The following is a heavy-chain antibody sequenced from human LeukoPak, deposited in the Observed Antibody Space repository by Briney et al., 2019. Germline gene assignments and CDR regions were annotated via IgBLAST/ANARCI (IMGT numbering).Heavy chain of an antibody. CDR1: GFTFSSYA. V-gene: IGHV3-30-3*01. CDR3: AREKLDVAVFDY. D-gene: IGHD1-1*01. CDR2: ISYDGSNK. Sequence: GGSPRLSCAASGFTFSSYAMHWVRQAPGKGLEWVAVISYDGSNKYYADSVKGRFTVSRDNSKNTLYLQMNSLRAEDTAVYYCAREKLDVAVFDYWGQGTLVTVSS. J-gene: IGHJ4*02.